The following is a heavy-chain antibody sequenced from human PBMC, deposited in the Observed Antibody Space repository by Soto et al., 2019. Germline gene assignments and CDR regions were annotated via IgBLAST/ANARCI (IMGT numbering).Heavy chain of an antibody. CDR3: AREMYTIRGSPFDY. D-gene: IGHD3-16*01. CDR2: IGHSGST. V-gene: IGHV4-34*01. CDR1: GGSFSGSS. J-gene: IGHJ4*02. Sequence: SETLSLTCAVYGGSFSGSSWNWIRQSPGKGLEWIGEIGHSGSTNYNPSLKSRVTISVDTSKNQFSLKLSSVTVADTAVYYCAREMYTIRGSPFDYWGQRTLVTVSS.